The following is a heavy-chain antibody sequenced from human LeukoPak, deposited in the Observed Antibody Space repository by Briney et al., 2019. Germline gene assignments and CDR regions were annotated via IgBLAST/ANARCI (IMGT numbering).Heavy chain of an antibody. J-gene: IGHJ3*02. D-gene: IGHD3-22*01. V-gene: IGHV3-20*04. CDR3: ARDYYDSSGPHDAFDI. CDR2: INWNGGST. CDR1: GFTFDDYG. Sequence: GGSLRLSCAASGFTFDDYGMSWVRQAPGKGLEWVSGINWNGGSTGYADSVKDRFTISRDNAKNSLYLQMNSLRAEDTALYYCARDYYDSSGPHDAFDIWGQGTMVTVSS.